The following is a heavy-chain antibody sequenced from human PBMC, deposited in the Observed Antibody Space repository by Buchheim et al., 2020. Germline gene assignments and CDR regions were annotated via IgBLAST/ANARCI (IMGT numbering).Heavy chain of an antibody. CDR1: GYSFTSYW. J-gene: IGHJ6*02. V-gene: IGHV5-51*01. D-gene: IGHD3-3*01. Sequence: EVQLVQSGAEVKKPGESLKISCKGSGYSFTSYWIGWVRQMPGKGLEWMGIIYPGDSDTRYSPSFQGQVTISADKSISTAYLQWSSLKASDTAMYYCARHRTYYDFWSGYPWYYYGMDVWGQGTT. CDR3: ARHRTYYDFWSGYPWYYYGMDV. CDR2: IYPGDSDT.